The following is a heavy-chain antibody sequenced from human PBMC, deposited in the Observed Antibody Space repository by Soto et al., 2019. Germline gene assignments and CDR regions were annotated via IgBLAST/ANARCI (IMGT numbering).Heavy chain of an antibody. CDR1: GFTFSYYA. J-gene: IGHJ6*02. CDR3: ARSVHDFWSGYPYYYYGMDV. CDR2: ISYDGRKT. V-gene: IGHV3-30*04. Sequence: QVQLVESGGGVVQPGRSLRLSCAASGFTFSYYAMHWVRQAPGKGLEWVAVISYDGRKTYYGDSVKGRFTISRDNSKNTLYLQMKSLRPEDTAVYSCARSVHDFWSGYPYYYYGMDVWGQGTTVTVSS. D-gene: IGHD3-3*01.